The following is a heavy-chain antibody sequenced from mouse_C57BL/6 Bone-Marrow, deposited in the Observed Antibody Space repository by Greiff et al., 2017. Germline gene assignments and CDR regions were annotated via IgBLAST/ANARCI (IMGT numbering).Heavy chain of an antibody. CDR1: GFTFSDYY. CDR2: ISNGGGST. J-gene: IGHJ4*01. V-gene: IGHV5-12*01. Sequence: DVMLVESGGGLVQPGGSLKLSCASSGFTFSDYYMYWVRQTPEKRLELVAYISNGGGSTYYPDTVKGRFTISRANATNTLYLHMSRLKSEDTAMYYCARPYLYYAMDYWGQGTSVTVSS. CDR3: ARPYLYYAMDY.